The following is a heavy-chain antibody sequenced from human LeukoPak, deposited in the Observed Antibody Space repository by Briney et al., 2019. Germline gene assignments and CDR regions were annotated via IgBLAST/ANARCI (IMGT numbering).Heavy chain of an antibody. CDR1: GFTFSSYA. CDR3: ARDAFRDYYDSSGPDY. V-gene: IGHV3-23*01. J-gene: IGHJ4*02. Sequence: GGSLRLSCAASGFTFSSYAMSWVRQAPGKGLEWVSAISGNGDITYYTDSAKGRFTISRDNSKNTLFLQMNSLRAEDTAVYYCARDAFRDYYDSSGPDYWGQGTLVTVSS. CDR2: ISGNGDIT. D-gene: IGHD3-22*01.